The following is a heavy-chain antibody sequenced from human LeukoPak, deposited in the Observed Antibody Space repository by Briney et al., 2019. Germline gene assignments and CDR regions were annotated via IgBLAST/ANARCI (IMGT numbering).Heavy chain of an antibody. D-gene: IGHD2-2*01. V-gene: IGHV3-30*18. CDR2: ISYDGSNK. CDR1: GFIFSSFG. CDR3: AKDRSPVVLFDAFDI. Sequence: PGGSLRLSCAASGFIFSSFGIHWVRQAPGKGLEWVAVISYDGSNKFYGTSVKGRFSVSRDNSKNTLILQMNSLRVDDTAVYYCAKDRSPVVLFDAFDIWGQGTTVTVSS. J-gene: IGHJ3*02.